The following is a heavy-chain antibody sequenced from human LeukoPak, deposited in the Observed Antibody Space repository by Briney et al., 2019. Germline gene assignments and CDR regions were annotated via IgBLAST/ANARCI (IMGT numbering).Heavy chain of an antibody. V-gene: IGHV1-18*01. J-gene: IGHJ4*02. Sequence: ASVKVSCKASGYTFTSYGVSWVRQAPGLGLEWMGWISAYNGNANYVQRLQGRVTLTTDTSTTTAYMELRSLTSDDTAVYYCAREAYTTGADYWGQGTLVTVSS. CDR3: AREAYTTGADY. CDR2: ISAYNGNA. D-gene: IGHD3-16*01. CDR1: GYTFTSYG.